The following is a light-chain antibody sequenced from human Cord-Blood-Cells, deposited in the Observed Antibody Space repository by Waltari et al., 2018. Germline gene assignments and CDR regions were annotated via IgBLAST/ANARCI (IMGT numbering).Light chain of an antibody. Sequence: QSALTQPPSVSGSPGQSVTISCTGTSSDVGSYNRVSWYQQPPGTAPKRMFYEVSNLPSRVPDRFSGSKSGNTASLTISGLQAEDEADYYCSSYTSSSTYVFGTGTKVTVL. CDR2: EVS. CDR3: SSYTSSSTYV. J-gene: IGLJ1*01. V-gene: IGLV2-18*02. CDR1: SSDVGSYNR.